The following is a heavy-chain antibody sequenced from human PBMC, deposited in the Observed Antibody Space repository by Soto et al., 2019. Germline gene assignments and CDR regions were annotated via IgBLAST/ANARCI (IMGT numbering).Heavy chain of an antibody. CDR1: GFTFTDYY. V-gene: IGHV3-11*06. CDR3: AREVSGAYDY. CDR2: ISSSSDYI. D-gene: IGHD1-26*01. J-gene: IGHJ4*02. Sequence: QVQLVESGGGLVKPEGSLRLSCAASGFTFTDYYMSWIRQAPGKGLEWLSYISSSSDYITYADSVRGRFTISRDNAKNSLDLQMHSLRAEDTAVYYCAREVSGAYDYWGQGTVVTVSS.